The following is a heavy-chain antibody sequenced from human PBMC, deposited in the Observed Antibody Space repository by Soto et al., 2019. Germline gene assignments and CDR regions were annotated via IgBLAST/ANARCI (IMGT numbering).Heavy chain of an antibody. CDR1: GFTFSSYG. D-gene: IGHD3-22*01. V-gene: IGHV3-30*18. CDR3: AKDTDYHDSSGYYVFDL. CDR2: ISFDGGNQ. J-gene: IGHJ4*02. Sequence: QVQLVESGGGVVQPGTSLRLSCAASGFTFSSYGIHWVRQAPGKGLEWVAHISFDGGNQHYRDSVKGRFTIYRDNSRNTLYLHMDSLRAEDTAVYHCAKDTDYHDSSGYYVFDLWGQGTLVTVSS.